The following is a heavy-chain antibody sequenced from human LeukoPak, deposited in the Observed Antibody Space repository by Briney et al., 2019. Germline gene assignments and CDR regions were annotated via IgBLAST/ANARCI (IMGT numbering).Heavy chain of an antibody. CDR2: INHSGST. J-gene: IGHJ4*02. CDR3: ARVGLRWLRPYFDY. D-gene: IGHD5-12*01. Sequence: SETLSLTCAVYGGSFSGYYWSWIRQPPGKGLEWIGEINHSGSTNYNPSLKSRVTISVDTSKNQFSLKLSSVTAAHTAVYYCARVGLRWLRPYFDYWGQGTLVTVSS. CDR1: GGSFSGYY. V-gene: IGHV4-34*01.